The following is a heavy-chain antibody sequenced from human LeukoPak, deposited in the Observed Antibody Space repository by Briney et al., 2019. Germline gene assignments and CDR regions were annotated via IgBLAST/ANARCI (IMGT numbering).Heavy chain of an antibody. CDR1: GYTFTSYY. CDR3: AKVAAAGSFDY. J-gene: IGHJ4*02. V-gene: IGHV1-46*01. CDR2: INPSGGST. Sequence: ASVTVSCKASGYTFTSYYMHWVRQAPGQGLEWMGIINPSGGSTSYAQKFQGRVTMTRDTSTSTVYMELSSLRSEDTAVYYCAKVAAAGSFDYWGEGTLVTVSS. D-gene: IGHD6-13*01.